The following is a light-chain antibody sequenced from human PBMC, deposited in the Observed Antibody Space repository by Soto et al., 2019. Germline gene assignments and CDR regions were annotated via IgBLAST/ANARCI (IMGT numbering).Light chain of an antibody. CDR1: QGISNY. J-gene: IGKJ2*01. CDR3: QKYVDAPKT. V-gene: IGKV1-27*01. CDR2: AAS. Sequence: DIQMTQSPSSLSASVGDRVTITCRASQGISNYLAWYQQKPGKVPKLLIYAASTLQSGVPSRFIGSGSGTDFNLTISSLQPEDAATYYCQKYVDAPKTFGQGTKLEIK.